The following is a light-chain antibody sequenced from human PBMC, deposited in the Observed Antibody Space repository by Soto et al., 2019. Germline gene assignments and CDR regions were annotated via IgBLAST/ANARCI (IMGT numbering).Light chain of an antibody. CDR3: QQYGSSPLT. J-gene: IGKJ4*01. CDR2: GAS. CDR1: QSVSSSY. Sequence: IVLTQPPGTLSLSPGERATLSCRASQSVSSSYLAWYQQKPGQPPRLLIYGASSRATGIPDRFSGSGSGTDFTLTISRLEPEDFAVYYCQQYGSSPLTFGGGTKVDI. V-gene: IGKV3-20*01.